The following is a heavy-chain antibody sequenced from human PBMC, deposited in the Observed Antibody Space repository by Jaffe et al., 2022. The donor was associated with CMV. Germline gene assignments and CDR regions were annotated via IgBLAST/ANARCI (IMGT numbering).Heavy chain of an antibody. D-gene: IGHD6-19*01. CDR1: GFTFSNYW. CDR3: ARGKGIAVAGSFDY. V-gene: IGHV3-7*01. J-gene: IGHJ4*02. Sequence: EVQLVESGGGLVQPGGSLRLSCAASGFTFSNYWMSWVRQAPGKGLEWVANIKQDGSDKYYVDSVEGRFTISRDNAKNSLYLQMNSLRAEDTAVYYCARGKGIAVAGSFDYWGQGTLVTVSS. CDR2: IKQDGSDK.